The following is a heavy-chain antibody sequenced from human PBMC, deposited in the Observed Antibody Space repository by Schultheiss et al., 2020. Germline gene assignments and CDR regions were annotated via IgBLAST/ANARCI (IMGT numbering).Heavy chain of an antibody. Sequence: SETLTLTCAVSGGSISSSNWWSWVRQPPGKGLEWIGSIYYSGSTYYNPSLKSRVTISVDTSKNQFSLKLSSVTAADTAVYYCARQSSGSLLVNAFDIWGPGTMVTVAS. J-gene: IGHJ3*02. CDR2: IYYSGST. V-gene: IGHV4-39*01. D-gene: IGHD1-26*01. CDR1: GGSISSSNW. CDR3: ARQSSGSLLVNAFDI.